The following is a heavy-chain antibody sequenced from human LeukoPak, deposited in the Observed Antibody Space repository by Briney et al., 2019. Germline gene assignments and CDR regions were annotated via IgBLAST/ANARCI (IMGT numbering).Heavy chain of an antibody. Sequence: GASVKVSCKASGYTFTGYHMHWVRQAPGQGLDWMGIINPSGGSTTYAEKFQGRVTMTRDTSTSTVYMELSSLRSEDTAVYYCARDSLRTAIAMAGGNWFDPWGQGTLVTVSS. D-gene: IGHD6-19*01. V-gene: IGHV1-46*01. CDR3: ARDSLRTAIAMAGGNWFDP. J-gene: IGHJ5*02. CDR2: INPSGGST. CDR1: GYTFTGYH.